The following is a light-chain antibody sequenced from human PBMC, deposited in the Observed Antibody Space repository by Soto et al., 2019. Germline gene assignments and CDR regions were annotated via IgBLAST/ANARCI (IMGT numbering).Light chain of an antibody. CDR2: AAS. Sequence: DMQMTQSPSSLSVSVGDRVTITCRAGQNIDNYVNWYQQRRGDAPKLLIYAASTLQTGVPSRFTGSGYGTDFTLTISSLQPEDYATYYCQQTFSVPPTFGQGTTLEIK. CDR3: QQTFSVPPT. CDR1: QNIDNY. V-gene: IGKV1-39*01. J-gene: IGKJ2*01.